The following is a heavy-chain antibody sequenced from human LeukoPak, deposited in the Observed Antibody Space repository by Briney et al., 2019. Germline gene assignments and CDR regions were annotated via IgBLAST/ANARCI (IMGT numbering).Heavy chain of an antibody. V-gene: IGHV3-23*01. CDR3: ARRIQLWSRPFDY. D-gene: IGHD5-18*01. CDR2: ISDSGGST. Sequence: PGGSLRLSCAASGFTFSSYAMSWVRQAPGKGLEWVSAISDSGGSTYYADSVKGRFTISRDNSKNTLYLQMNSLRAEDTAVYYCARRIQLWSRPFDYWGQGTLVTVSS. J-gene: IGHJ4*02. CDR1: GFTFSSYA.